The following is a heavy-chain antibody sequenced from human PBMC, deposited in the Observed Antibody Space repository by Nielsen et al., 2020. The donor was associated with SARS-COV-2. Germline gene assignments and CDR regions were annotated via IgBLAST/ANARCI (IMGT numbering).Heavy chain of an antibody. J-gene: IGHJ6*02. Sequence: ASVKVSCKASGYSFTSYDMHWVRQAPGQGLEWMGVIYPSVGSTIYAQKFQGRVSMTRDTSISTAYMELSRLRSDDTAVYYCARQVGYCSSTSCLYYYYYGMTSGAKGPRSPSP. D-gene: IGHD2-2*01. V-gene: IGHV1-46*01. CDR3: ARQVGYCSSTSCLYYYYYGMTS. CDR1: GYSFTSYD. CDR2: IYPSVGST.